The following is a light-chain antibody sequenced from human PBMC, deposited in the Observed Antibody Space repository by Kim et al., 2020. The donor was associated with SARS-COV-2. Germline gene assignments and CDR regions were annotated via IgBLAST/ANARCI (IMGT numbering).Light chain of an antibody. V-gene: IGKV3-15*01. J-gene: IGKJ1*01. Sequence: VSPGDGVTLSCGASQDIDTNLAWYQQKPGQAPKVLIYGASTRATGIPARFSGTGSGSDFSLTITSLQSEDFAVYYCQQYRNWPRTFGQGTKVDIK. CDR1: QDIDTN. CDR2: GAS. CDR3: QQYRNWPRT.